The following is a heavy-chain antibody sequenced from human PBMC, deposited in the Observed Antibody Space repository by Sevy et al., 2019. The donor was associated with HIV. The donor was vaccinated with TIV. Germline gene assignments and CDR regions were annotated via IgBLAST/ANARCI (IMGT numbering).Heavy chain of an antibody. CDR2: ISYDGINK. CDR3: ARDIMGDYYGSGSSAYYYYGMDV. V-gene: IGHV3-30-3*01. CDR1: GFTFSSYT. Sequence: GGSLRLSCAASGFTFSSYTMHWVRQAPGKGLEWVAIISYDGINKYYADSVKGRFTISRDNSKNTLYLQMNSLRAEDTAVYYCARDIMGDYYGSGSSAYYYYGMDVWGQGTTVTVSS. D-gene: IGHD3-10*01. J-gene: IGHJ6*02.